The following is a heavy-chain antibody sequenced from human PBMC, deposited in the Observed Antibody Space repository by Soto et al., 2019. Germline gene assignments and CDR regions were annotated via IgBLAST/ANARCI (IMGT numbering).Heavy chain of an antibody. Sequence: GGSLRLSCAASGFTFSSYEMNWVRQAPGKGLEWVSYISSSGSTIYYADSVKGRFTISRDNAKNSLYLQMNSLRAEDTAVYYCASSSYSSGWFGRGYFDYWGQGTLVTVSS. CDR3: ASSSYSSGWFGRGYFDY. CDR2: ISSSGSTI. J-gene: IGHJ4*02. V-gene: IGHV3-48*03. CDR1: GFTFSSYE. D-gene: IGHD6-19*01.